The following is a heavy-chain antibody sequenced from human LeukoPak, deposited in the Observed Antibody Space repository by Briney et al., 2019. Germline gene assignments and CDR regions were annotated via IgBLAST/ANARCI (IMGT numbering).Heavy chain of an antibody. Sequence: GGSLRLSCAASGFTFSSYWMSWVRQAPGKGLEWVANIKQDGSEKYYVDSVKGRFTISRDNAKNSLYLQMNSLRAEDTAVYYCARDKVTDFGYGMDVWGKETTVTVSS. CDR2: IKQDGSEK. CDR1: GFTFSSYW. J-gene: IGHJ6*04. V-gene: IGHV3-7*03. D-gene: IGHD3-3*01. CDR3: ARDKVTDFGYGMDV.